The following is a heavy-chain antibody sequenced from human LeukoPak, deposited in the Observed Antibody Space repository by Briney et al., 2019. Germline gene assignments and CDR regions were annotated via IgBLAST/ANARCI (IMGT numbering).Heavy chain of an antibody. J-gene: IGHJ4*02. D-gene: IGHD3-9*01. CDR1: GITFSRYA. CDR3: ASDQSIGTDLRYFFDY. V-gene: IGHV3-48*02. CDR2: ISGISNYI. Sequence: GGSLRLSCAASGITFSRYAMNWVRQAPGKGLEWVSYISGISNYIQYADSVKGRFTISRDNAKSSLYLQMNSLRDEDTAVYYCASDQSIGTDLRYFFDYWGQGTLVTVSS.